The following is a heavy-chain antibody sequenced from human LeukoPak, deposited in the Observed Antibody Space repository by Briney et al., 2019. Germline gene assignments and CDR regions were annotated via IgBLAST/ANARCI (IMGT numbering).Heavy chain of an antibody. D-gene: IGHD1-20*01. J-gene: IGHJ3*02. CDR1: GGSISSYY. CDR3: ARGGYNWNGNDAFDI. Sequence: SETLSLTCTVSGGSISSYYWSWIRQPPGKGLEWIGYIYYSGSTNYNPSLKSRVTISVDTSKNQFSLKLSSVTAADTAVYYCARGGYNWNGNDAFDIWGQGTMVTVSS. V-gene: IGHV4-59*01. CDR2: IYYSGST.